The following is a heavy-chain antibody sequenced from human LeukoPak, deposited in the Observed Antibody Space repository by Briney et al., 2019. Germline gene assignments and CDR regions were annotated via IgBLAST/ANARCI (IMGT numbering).Heavy chain of an antibody. CDR1: GFTFSSFW. D-gene: IGHD3-22*01. CDR3: AREPYDSSGLDY. J-gene: IGHJ4*02. Sequence: GGSLRLSCAASGFTFSSFWMSWVRQAPGKGLEWVANIKEDGSQRYYVNSVKGRFTISRDNAKNSLYLQMSSLRAEDTAVYYCAREPYDSSGLDYWGQGTLVTVSS. CDR2: IKEDGSQR. V-gene: IGHV3-7*01.